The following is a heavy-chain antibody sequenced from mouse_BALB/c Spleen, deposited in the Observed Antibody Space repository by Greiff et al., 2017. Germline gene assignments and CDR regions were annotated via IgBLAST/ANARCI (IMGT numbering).Heavy chain of an antibody. V-gene: IGHV1S127*01. CDR2: IDPSDSET. D-gene: IGHD1-2*01. Sequence: QVQLKQSGPQLVRPGASVKISCKASGYSFTSYWMHWVKQRPGQGLEWIGMIDPSDSETRLNQKFKDKATLTVDKSSSTAYMQLSSPTSEDSAVYYCTRITTATVFAYWGQGTLVTVSA. CDR1: GYSFTSYW. CDR3: TRITTATVFAY. J-gene: IGHJ3*01.